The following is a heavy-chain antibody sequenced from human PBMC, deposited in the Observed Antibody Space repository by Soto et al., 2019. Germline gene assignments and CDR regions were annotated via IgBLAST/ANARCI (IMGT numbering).Heavy chain of an antibody. CDR3: ARVVYYDNSAYGL. CDR1: GFTFSNYN. Sequence: LXLSCAASGFTFSNYNMNWVRQAPGKGLEWVSSISSSSSYIYYADSVKGRFTISRDNAKNSLYLQMNSLRAEDTAVYYCARVVYYDNSAYGLWGQGTLVTVSS. D-gene: IGHD3-22*01. V-gene: IGHV3-21*01. CDR2: ISSSSSYI. J-gene: IGHJ4*03.